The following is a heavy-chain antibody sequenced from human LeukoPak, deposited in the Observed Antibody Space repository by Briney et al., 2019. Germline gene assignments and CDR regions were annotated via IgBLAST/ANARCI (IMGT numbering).Heavy chain of an antibody. CDR1: GFTFSSYS. Sequence: GGSLRLSCAASGFTFSSYSMNWVRQAPGKGLEWVSSISSSSSYIYYADSVKGRFTISRDNAKNSLYLQMNSLRAEDTAVYYCARGPNIVVVVAATGNFADWFDPWGQGTLVTVSS. J-gene: IGHJ5*02. D-gene: IGHD2-15*01. CDR3: ARGPNIVVVVAATGNFADWFDP. CDR2: ISSSSSYI. V-gene: IGHV3-21*01.